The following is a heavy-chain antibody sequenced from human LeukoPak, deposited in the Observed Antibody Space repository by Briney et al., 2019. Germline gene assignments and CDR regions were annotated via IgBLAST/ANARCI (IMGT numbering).Heavy chain of an antibody. J-gene: IGHJ4*02. D-gene: IGHD4-17*01. V-gene: IGHV4-34*01. Sequence: PSETLSLTCAVYGGSFSGYYWSWIRQPPGKGLEWIGEINHSGSTNYNPSLKSRGTISVDTYKNQFSLKLRSVTPADMAVYYCARGGYGDYPFDYWGQGTLVTVSS. CDR1: GGSFSGYY. CDR3: ARGGYGDYPFDY. CDR2: INHSGST.